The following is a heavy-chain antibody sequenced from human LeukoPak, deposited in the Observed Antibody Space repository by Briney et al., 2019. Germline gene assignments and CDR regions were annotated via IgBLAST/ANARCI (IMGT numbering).Heavy chain of an antibody. V-gene: IGHV4-34*01. Sequence: SETLSLTCAVYGGSFSGYYWSWIRQPPGKGLEWLGEINHSGSTNYNPSLKSRVTISVDTSKNQFCLKLSSVTAADTAVYYCARTHPDYYGSGFDPWGQGTLVTVSS. J-gene: IGHJ5*02. D-gene: IGHD3-10*01. CDR1: GGSFSGYY. CDR3: ARTHPDYYGSGFDP. CDR2: INHSGST.